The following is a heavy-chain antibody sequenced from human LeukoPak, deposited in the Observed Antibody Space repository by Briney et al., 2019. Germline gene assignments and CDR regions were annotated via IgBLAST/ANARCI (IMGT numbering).Heavy chain of an antibody. V-gene: IGHV3-21*01. CDR1: GFTFSSYS. CDR2: ISSSSSYI. J-gene: IGHJ3*02. D-gene: IGHD1/OR15-1a*01. Sequence: GGSLRLSCAASGFTFSSYSMNWVRQAPGKGLEWVSSISSSSSYIYYADSVKGRFTISRDNAKNSLYLQMNSLRAEDTAVYYCARVWREHYAFYIWGQGTMVNVS. CDR3: ARVWREHYAFYI.